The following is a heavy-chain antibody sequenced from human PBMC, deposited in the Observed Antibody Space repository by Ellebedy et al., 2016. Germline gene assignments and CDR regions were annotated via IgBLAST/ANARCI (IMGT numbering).Heavy chain of an antibody. Sequence: GGSLRLSCATSGFTFTKYWMHWVRQAPGKGLVWVSRINSDGSNPDYADSVKGRFTISRDNAKNTLYLQMNSLRAEDTAVYYGARVWDLPLDYWGPGTLVTVSS. D-gene: IGHD1-26*01. V-gene: IGHV3-74*01. J-gene: IGHJ4*02. CDR1: GFTFTKYW. CDR2: INSDGSNP. CDR3: ARVWDLPLDY.